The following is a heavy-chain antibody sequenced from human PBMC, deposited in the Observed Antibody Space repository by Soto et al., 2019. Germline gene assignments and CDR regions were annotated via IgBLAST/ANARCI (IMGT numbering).Heavy chain of an antibody. D-gene: IGHD3-22*01. CDR2: FDPEDGET. Sequence: GASVKVSCKVSGYTLTELSMHWVRQAPGKGLEWMGGFDPEDGETIYAQKFQGRVTMTEDTSTDTAYMELSSLRSEDTAVYYCARDNYYDSSGYYYDDYYHGMDVWGQGTTVTVSS. CDR3: ARDNYYDSSGYYYDDYYHGMDV. CDR1: GYTLTELS. J-gene: IGHJ6*02. V-gene: IGHV1-24*01.